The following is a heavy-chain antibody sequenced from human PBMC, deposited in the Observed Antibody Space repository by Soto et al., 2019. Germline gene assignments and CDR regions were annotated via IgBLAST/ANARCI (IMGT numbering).Heavy chain of an antibody. D-gene: IGHD3-22*01. CDR2: ISYDGSNK. Sequence: GSLRLSCAASGXTLSSYPMHWVRQAPGKGLEWVAVISYDGSNKYYADSVKGRFTISRDNSKNTLYMQMNSLRAEDTAVYYCAKDSPYYDSSGYYPDAFDIWGQGTMGTVSS. CDR1: GXTLSSYP. V-gene: IGHV3-30-3*01. CDR3: AKDSPYYDSSGYYPDAFDI. J-gene: IGHJ3*02.